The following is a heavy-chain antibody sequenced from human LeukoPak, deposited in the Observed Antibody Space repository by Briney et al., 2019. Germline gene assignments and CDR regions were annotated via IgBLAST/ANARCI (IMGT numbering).Heavy chain of an antibody. V-gene: IGHV5-51*01. D-gene: IGHD1-26*01. Sequence: NRGESLKISCKGSGYSFSTNWIGWVRQMPGKGLEWMGIIYPSDSDTRYNPSFQGQVTISADRSISTTSLQWRSLKASDTATYYCARLSPGVGATAEYWGQGTLVTVSS. CDR2: IYPSDSDT. CDR1: GYSFSTNW. J-gene: IGHJ4*02. CDR3: ARLSPGVGATAEY.